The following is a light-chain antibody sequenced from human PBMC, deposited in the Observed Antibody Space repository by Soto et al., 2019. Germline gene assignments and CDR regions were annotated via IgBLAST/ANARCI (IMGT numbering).Light chain of an antibody. CDR3: QQRSNWPPSIT. CDR2: DAS. J-gene: IGKJ5*01. CDR1: QSISNY. V-gene: IGKV3-11*01. Sequence: EIVLTQSPVTLSLSPGQGAALSCRASQSISNYLAWYQQKPGQAPRLLIYDASNRATGTPARFSGSGSGTDFTLTISSLEPEDFAVYYCQQRSNWPPSITVGQGTRLEI.